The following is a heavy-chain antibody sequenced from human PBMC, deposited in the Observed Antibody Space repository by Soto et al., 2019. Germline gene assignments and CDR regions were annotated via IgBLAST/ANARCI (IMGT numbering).Heavy chain of an antibody. D-gene: IGHD2-8*01. CDR1: GGSVSNSNYY. CDR2: VYYRGRS. Sequence: PSETLSLTCTVSGGSVSNSNYYWGWISQSPGKGLEWIGSVYYRGRSYSKSSVKSRVTISVDTSKNQFSLNLNSVTASDTAVYYCVSQRTSVLTQAYFDYWGPGALVTVSS. J-gene: IGHJ4*02. CDR3: VSQRTSVLTQAYFDY. V-gene: IGHV4-39*01.